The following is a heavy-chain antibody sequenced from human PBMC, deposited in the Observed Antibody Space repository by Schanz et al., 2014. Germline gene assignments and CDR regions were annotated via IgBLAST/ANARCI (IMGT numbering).Heavy chain of an antibody. CDR1: GSTFSTYY. V-gene: IGHV3-21*04. J-gene: IGHJ6*02. D-gene: IGHD6-19*01. CDR2: ISSSSTYI. Sequence: VQLVESGGGVVQPGGSLRLSCAASGSTFSTYYMNWVRQAPGKWLEWVSSISSSSTYISYADSVKGRIVIARDNARSSLYLHIRSLRDGDTAVYYSDSVIIMAGNRRGGRDVWGQGTTVTVSS. CDR3: DSVIIMAGNRRGGRDV.